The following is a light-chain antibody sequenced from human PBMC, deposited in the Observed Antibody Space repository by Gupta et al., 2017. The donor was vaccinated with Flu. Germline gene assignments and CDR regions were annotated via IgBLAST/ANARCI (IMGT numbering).Light chain of an antibody. V-gene: IGLV2-14*04. CDR3: SSYTSRSTLV. CDR1: SSDVGDYSY. Sequence: TSSDVGDYSYVSWYQQYPGKAPKLVIYGVSDRPSGVSNRFSGSKSGNTASLTTSGLQAEDEADYYCSSYTSRSTLVFGGGTKLTVL. J-gene: IGLJ2*01. CDR2: GVS.